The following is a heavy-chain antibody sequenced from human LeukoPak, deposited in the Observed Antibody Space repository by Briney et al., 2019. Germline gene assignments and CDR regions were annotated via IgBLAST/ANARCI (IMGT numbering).Heavy chain of an antibody. J-gene: IGHJ5*02. CDR3: AREGCSSTGCATVWFDP. CDR2: IYPGDSDT. D-gene: IGHD2-2*01. CDR1: GYNFTSYW. V-gene: IGHV5-51*01. Sequence: GEALKISCKVPGYNFTSYWIGWVRPMPGKGLGWMGIIYPGDSDTRYSPSFQGQVTISADKSSSTAYLQWNSLKDSDTAMYYCAREGCSSTGCATVWFDPWGQGTLVTVSS.